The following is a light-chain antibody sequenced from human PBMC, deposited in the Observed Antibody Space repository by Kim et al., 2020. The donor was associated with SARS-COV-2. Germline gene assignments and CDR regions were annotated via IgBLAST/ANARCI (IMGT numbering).Light chain of an antibody. CDR3: QNYDSAPLT. Sequence: ASVGDRVTITCRASQGVSKYLAWYQQRPGKVPKLLIFDTSTLPSGVPSRFSGSGSGTDFTLTISSLQPEDVATYYCQNYDSAPLTFGGGTKVDIK. J-gene: IGKJ4*01. V-gene: IGKV1-27*01. CDR2: DTS. CDR1: QGVSKY.